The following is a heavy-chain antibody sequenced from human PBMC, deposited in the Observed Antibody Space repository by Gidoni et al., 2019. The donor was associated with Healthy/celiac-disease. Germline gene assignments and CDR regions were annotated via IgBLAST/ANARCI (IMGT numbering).Heavy chain of an antibody. Sequence: EVQLVESGGGLVQPGGSLRLSCAASGFTFSSYSINWVRQAPGKGLEWVSYISSSSSTIYYADSVKGRFTISRDNAKNSLYLQMNSLRDEDTAVYYCARETQYYDFWSGYYMGYTFDYWGQGTLVTVSS. V-gene: IGHV3-48*02. J-gene: IGHJ4*02. CDR3: ARETQYYDFWSGYYMGYTFDY. CDR2: ISSSSSTI. CDR1: GFTFSSYS. D-gene: IGHD3-3*01.